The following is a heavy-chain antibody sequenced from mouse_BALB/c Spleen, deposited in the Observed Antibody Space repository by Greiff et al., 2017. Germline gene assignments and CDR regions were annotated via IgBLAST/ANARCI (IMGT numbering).Heavy chain of an antibody. V-gene: IGHV1S81*02. CDR2: INPSNGRT. D-gene: IGHD1-1*01. J-gene: IGHJ3*01. Sequence: QVQLQQSGAELVKPGASVKLSCKASGYTFTSYWMHWVKQRPGQGLEWIGEINPSNGRTNYNEKFKSKATLTVDKSSSTAYMQLSSLTSEDSAVYYCARSYVPVAYWGQGTLVTVSA. CDR3: ARSYVPVAY. CDR1: GYTFTSYW.